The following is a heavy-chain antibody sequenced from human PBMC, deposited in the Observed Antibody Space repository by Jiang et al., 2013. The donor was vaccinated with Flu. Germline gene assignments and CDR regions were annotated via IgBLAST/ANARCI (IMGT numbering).Heavy chain of an antibody. V-gene: IGHV3-23*01. D-gene: IGHD3-3*01. Sequence: PGGSLRLSCAASGFTFSSYAMSWVRQAPGKGLEWVSAISGSGGSTYYADSVKGRFTISRDNSKNALYLQMNSLRAEDTAVYYCATDSVPGLSWSSYYYGMDVWGQGTTVTVSS. CDR3: ATDSVPGLSWSSYYYGMDV. CDR1: GFTFSSYA. J-gene: IGHJ6*02. CDR2: ISGSGGST.